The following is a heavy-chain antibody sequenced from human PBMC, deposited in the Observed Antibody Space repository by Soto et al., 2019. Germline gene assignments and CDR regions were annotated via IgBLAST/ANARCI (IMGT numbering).Heavy chain of an antibody. V-gene: IGHV4-59*01. CDR3: ARGKGYCSSTSCCNWFDP. CDR2: IYYSGST. Sequence: SETLSLTCTVSGGSISSYYWSWIRQPPGKGLEWIGYIYYSGSTNYNPSLKSRVTISVDTSKNQFSLKLSSVTAADTAVYYCARGKGYCSSTSCCNWFDPWGQGTLVTVS. CDR1: GGSISSYY. D-gene: IGHD2-2*01. J-gene: IGHJ5*02.